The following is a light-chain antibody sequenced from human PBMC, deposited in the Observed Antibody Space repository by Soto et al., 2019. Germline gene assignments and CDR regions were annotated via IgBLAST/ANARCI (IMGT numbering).Light chain of an antibody. J-gene: IGKJ3*01. CDR3: QEYKTAPFI. Sequence: DIQMTQSPSSLSAFVGDRVTITCRASQGISNYLAWYQQKPESVPTLLIYGASTLRSGVPSRFSGSGSGTDFTLTISSLQPEAVASYYCQEYKTAPFIFGPGTKVDIK. CDR1: QGISNY. V-gene: IGKV1-27*01. CDR2: GAS.